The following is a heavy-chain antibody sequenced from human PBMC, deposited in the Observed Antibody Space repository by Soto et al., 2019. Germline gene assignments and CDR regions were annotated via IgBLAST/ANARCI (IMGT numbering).Heavy chain of an antibody. Sequence: SETLSLTCTVSGCSISSGDYYWSWIRQPPGKSLEWIGYIYYRGSTYYNPSLKSRVTISVDTSKNQFSLKLSSVTAADTAVYYCASGLWEHYYYYYGMDVWGQGTTVT. CDR1: GCSISSGDYY. D-gene: IGHD3-10*01. V-gene: IGHV4-30-4*01. J-gene: IGHJ6*02. CDR2: IYYRGST. CDR3: ASGLWEHYYYYYGMDV.